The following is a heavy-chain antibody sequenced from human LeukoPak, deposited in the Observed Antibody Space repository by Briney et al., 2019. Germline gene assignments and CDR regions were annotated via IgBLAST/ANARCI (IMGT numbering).Heavy chain of an antibody. J-gene: IGHJ5*02. CDR3: ARVVGNYRHDSRAAWFDP. CDR2: IYHSGST. V-gene: IGHV4-4*02. CDR1: GGSGGSISSSSY. D-gene: IGHD3-22*01. Sequence: PSETLSLTCAVSGGSGGSISSSSYWSRVRQPPGKGLEWIGEIYHSGSTNYNPSLKSRVTISVDKSKNQFSLKLNSVTAADTAVYYCARVVGNYRHDSRAAWFDPWGQGTLVTVSS.